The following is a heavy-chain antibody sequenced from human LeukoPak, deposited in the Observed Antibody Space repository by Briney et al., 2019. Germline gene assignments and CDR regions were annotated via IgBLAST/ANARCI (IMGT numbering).Heavy chain of an antibody. CDR1: GGSISSGGYY. V-gene: IGHV4-31*03. J-gene: IGHJ4*02. CDR3: ARDSTYSGYTHFDY. Sequence: SETLSLTCTVSGGSISSGGYYWSWIRQHPGKGLEWIGYINYSGSTYYNPSLKSRVTISVDTSKNQSSLKLSSVTAADTAVYYCARDSTYSGYTHFDYWGQGTLVTVSS. D-gene: IGHD5-12*01. CDR2: INYSGST.